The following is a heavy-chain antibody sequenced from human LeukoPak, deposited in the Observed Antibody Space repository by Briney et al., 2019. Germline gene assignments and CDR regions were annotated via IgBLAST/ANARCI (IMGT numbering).Heavy chain of an antibody. CDR2: ISTYNGNT. J-gene: IGHJ3*02. CDR1: GYTFTSYG. Sequence: GASVKVSCRASGYTFTSYGLSWVRQAPGQGLEWMGWISTYNGNTKYAQNLQGRVTMTTDTSTSTAYMNLRSLRSDDTAVYYCARHRLYRLYYDSRGYYHDALDIWGQGTMVTVSS. V-gene: IGHV1-18*01. CDR3: ARHRLYRLYYDSRGYYHDALDI. D-gene: IGHD3-22*01.